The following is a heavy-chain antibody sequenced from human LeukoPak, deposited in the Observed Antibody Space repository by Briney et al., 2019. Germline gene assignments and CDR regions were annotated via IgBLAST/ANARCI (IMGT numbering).Heavy chain of an antibody. Sequence: PSETLSLTCTVSGGSISSSSYYWGWIRQPPGKGLEWIGYIYYSGSTYYNPSLKSRVTISVDTSKNQFSLKLSSVTAADTAVYYCASGPSFITIFYWGQGTLVTVSS. J-gene: IGHJ4*02. CDR1: GGSISSSSYY. CDR2: IYYSGST. V-gene: IGHV4-30-4*08. CDR3: ASGPSFITIFY. D-gene: IGHD3-3*01.